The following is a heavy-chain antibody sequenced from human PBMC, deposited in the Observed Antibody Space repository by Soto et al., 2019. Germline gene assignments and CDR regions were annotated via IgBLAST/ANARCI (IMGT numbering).Heavy chain of an antibody. CDR1: GSTLRSYT. D-gene: IGHD6-19*01. CDR2: ISYDGSNK. V-gene: IGHV3-30-3*01. J-gene: IGHJ4*02. CDR3: ARSSKRVAVAGRFDY. Sequence: SGIASGSTLRSYTLHGLLQATDKGLEWVAVISYDGSNKYYADSVKGRFTISRDNYKNTLYLQMNSLRAEDTAVYYCARSSKRVAVAGRFDYWGQGTRVIVYS.